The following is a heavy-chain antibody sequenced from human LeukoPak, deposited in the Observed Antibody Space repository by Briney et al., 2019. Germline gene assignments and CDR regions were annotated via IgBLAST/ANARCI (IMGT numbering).Heavy chain of an antibody. V-gene: IGHV1-18*01. D-gene: IGHD3-10*01. J-gene: IGHJ4*02. CDR3: ARDATMVRGVIIKGAWGY. CDR2: ISAYNGNT. Sequence: ASVKVSCKASGYTFTSYDINWVRQATGQGLEWMGWISAYNGNTNYAQKLQGRVTMTTDTSTSTAYMELRSLRSDDTAVYYCARDATMVRGVIIKGAWGYWGQGTLVTVSS. CDR1: GYTFTSYD.